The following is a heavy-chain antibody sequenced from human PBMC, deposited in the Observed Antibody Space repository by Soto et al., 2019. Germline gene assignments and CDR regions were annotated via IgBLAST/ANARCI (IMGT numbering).Heavy chain of an antibody. J-gene: IGHJ5*02. CDR3: ARMASAGTLNWFDP. CDR2: MNPGSGKT. Sequence: ASVKVSCKASGYTFINFDISWVRQAAGQGLEWLGWMNPGSGKTGYASKFQGRVAMTRDASTGTSHLELSSLTSDDTAVYYCARMASAGTLNWFDPWGQGALVTVSS. CDR1: GYTFINFD. D-gene: IGHD6-13*01. V-gene: IGHV1-8*02.